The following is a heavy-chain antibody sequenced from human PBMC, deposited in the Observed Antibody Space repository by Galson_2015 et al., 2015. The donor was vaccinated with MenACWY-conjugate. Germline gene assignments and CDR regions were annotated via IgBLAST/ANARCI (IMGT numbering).Heavy chain of an antibody. CDR1: GFIFSNSW. Sequence: SLRLSCAASGFIFSNSWMDWVRQAPGKGLEWVGNIKQDGSERYYVGSVKGRFIISRDNAKNSLYLQMNSLRAEDTAIYYCARGTVNALGTKYYGMDVWGQGTTVTVSS. D-gene: IGHD4-17*01. CDR2: IKQDGSER. CDR3: ARGTVNALGTKYYGMDV. V-gene: IGHV3-7*03. J-gene: IGHJ6*02.